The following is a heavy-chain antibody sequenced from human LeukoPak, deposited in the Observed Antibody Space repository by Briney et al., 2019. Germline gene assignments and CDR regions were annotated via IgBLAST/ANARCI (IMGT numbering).Heavy chain of an antibody. CDR1: GFTVSSNY. V-gene: IGHV3-66*01. D-gene: IGHD3-16*01. CDR2: IYTGGST. Sequence: GSLRLSCAASGFTVSSNYMSWVRQAPGKGLEWVSVIYTGGSTHYADSVKGRFTLSRDNSKNTLYLQMNSLRAEDTAVYHCARGGGKDAFDIWGQGTMVTVSS. CDR3: ARGGGKDAFDI. J-gene: IGHJ3*02.